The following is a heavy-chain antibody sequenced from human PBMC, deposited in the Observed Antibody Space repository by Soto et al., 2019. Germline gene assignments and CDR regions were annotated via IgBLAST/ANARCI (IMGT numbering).Heavy chain of an antibody. CDR2: IVGSGGNI. J-gene: IGHJ6*02. Sequence: EVQLLESGGGLVQPGGSLRLSCAASGFTFSSYAMSWVRQAPGKGLEWVSSIVGSGGNIHYADSVKGRFTISRDNSKHTLYLQMNSLSAEDTAVYYCAKERGISGWYYYYGMDVWGQGTTVTVSS. CDR1: GFTFSSYA. D-gene: IGHD6-19*01. V-gene: IGHV3-23*01. CDR3: AKERGISGWYYYYGMDV.